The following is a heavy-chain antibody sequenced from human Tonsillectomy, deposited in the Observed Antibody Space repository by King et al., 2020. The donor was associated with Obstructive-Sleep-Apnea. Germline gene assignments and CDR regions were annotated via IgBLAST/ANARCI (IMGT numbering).Heavy chain of an antibody. CDR2: TLYDGENE. CDR3: AGGARPLNWFFDL. Sequence: VQLVESGGGVVQPGRSLRLSCAASGFTFSNYALHWVRQAPGKGLEWVAITLYDGENEYYADSVKGRFTLSRDKSKNTLFLQMNSLRIEDTALYSWAGGARPLNWFFDLWGRGTLITVSS. J-gene: IGHJ2*01. V-gene: IGHV3-30*04. CDR1: GFTFSNYA.